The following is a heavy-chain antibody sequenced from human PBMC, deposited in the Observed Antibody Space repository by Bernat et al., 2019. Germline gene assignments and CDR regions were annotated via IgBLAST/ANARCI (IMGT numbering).Heavy chain of an antibody. J-gene: IGHJ3*02. CDR1: GFTFNDFA. CDR3: VKDEYSYGHDAFDI. Sequence: EVQLVESGGGLVQPGGSLRLSCSASGFTFNDFAFHWVRQAPGTGLQYVSGVSSSGDNSSYADSVKGRFTISRDNSRNTLYLEMSSLRAEETAVYFCVKDEYSYGHDAFDIWGQGTMVTVSS. D-gene: IGHD5-18*01. CDR2: VSSSGDNS. V-gene: IGHV3-64D*06.